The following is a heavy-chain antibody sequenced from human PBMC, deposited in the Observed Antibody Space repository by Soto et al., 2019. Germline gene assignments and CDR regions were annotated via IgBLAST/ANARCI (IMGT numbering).Heavy chain of an antibody. D-gene: IGHD3-3*01. CDR1: GYTFTNYG. CDR3: ARDRRGITVFGVIIRQNDWLDP. J-gene: IGHJ5*02. CDR2: ISAYNGNT. V-gene: IGHV1-18*01. Sequence: GASVKVSCKASGYTFTNYGISWVRQAPGQGLEWMGWISAYNGNTEYAQRLQGRVTMTTDTSTNTAYMELRSLRTDDTAVYYCARDRRGITVFGVIIRQNDWLDPWGQGTLVTVSS.